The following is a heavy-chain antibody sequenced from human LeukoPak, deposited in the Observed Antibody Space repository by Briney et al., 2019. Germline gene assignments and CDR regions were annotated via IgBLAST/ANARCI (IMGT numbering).Heavy chain of an antibody. V-gene: IGHV3-48*03. J-gene: IGHJ4*02. D-gene: IGHD5-18*01. CDR3: ARRDKYSYGNFDY. Sequence: GGSLRLSCTASGFTFSRYWMNWVRQAPGKGLEWVSYISSTGSTTYYADSVKGRFTISRDNAQNSLYVQMNSLRAEDTAVYYCARRDKYSYGNFDYWGQGTLVTVSS. CDR2: ISSTGSTT. CDR1: GFTFSRYW.